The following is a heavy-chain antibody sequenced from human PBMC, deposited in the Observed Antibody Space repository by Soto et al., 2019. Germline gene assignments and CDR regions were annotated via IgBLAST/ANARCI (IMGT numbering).Heavy chain of an antibody. CDR3: AKGGGSARDFDY. Sequence: QVQLVDSWGDVVQPGGSLRLSCTGSGFTFGNYGMHWVRQAPGKGLEWVASTSYDGNNKYYADSLKGRFTISRDNSKKMVYLQMTSLGPEDTAVYYCAKGGGSARDFDYWGQGALVTVSS. V-gene: IGHV3-30*18. CDR2: TSYDGNNK. J-gene: IGHJ4*02. D-gene: IGHD1-26*01. CDR1: GFTFGNYG.